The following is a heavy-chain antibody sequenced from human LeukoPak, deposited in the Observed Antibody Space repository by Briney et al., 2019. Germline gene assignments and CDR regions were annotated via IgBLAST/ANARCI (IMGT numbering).Heavy chain of an antibody. CDR3: AKDGGLWVSAHWGDS. Sequence: GESLRLSCAASGFTFSSYTMSWVRQAPGKGLEWVSTITTSDGNTYYADSVKGRFTVSRDNSKNTLFLQMNSLRAEDTAVYYCAKDGGLWVSAHWGDSWGRGTLVTVCS. CDR2: ITTSDGNT. V-gene: IGHV3-23*01. J-gene: IGHJ4*02. CDR1: GFTFSSYT. D-gene: IGHD7-27*01.